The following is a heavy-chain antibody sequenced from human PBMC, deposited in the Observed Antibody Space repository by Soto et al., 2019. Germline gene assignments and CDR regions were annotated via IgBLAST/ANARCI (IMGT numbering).Heavy chain of an antibody. CDR1: GGTFSSYA. CDR3: LILRDDRDWFDP. D-gene: IGHD3-22*01. CDR2: IIPIFGTA. V-gene: IGHV1-69*01. J-gene: IGHJ5*02. Sequence: QVQLVQSGAEVKKPGSSVKVSCKASGGTFSSYAISWVRQAPGQGLEWMGGIIPIFGTANYAQKFQGRVTITADESMSTAYMEPSSLRSEDTAVYYCLILRDDRDWFDPWGQGTLVTVSS.